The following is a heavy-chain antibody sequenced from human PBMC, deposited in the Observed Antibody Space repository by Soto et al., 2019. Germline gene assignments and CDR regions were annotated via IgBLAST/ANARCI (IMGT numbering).Heavy chain of an antibody. Sequence: EVQLVESGGGLVQPGESLRLSCAASGFTFSSYWMHWVRQAPGKGLVWVSRINSDGSSTSYAGSVKSRFTISRDNAKNTLYLQMNSLRAEDTAVYYCVRTSLVVAAATRADYWGQGTLVTVSS. CDR1: GFTFSSYW. CDR3: VRTSLVVAAATRADY. J-gene: IGHJ4*02. V-gene: IGHV3-74*01. D-gene: IGHD2-15*01. CDR2: INSDGSST.